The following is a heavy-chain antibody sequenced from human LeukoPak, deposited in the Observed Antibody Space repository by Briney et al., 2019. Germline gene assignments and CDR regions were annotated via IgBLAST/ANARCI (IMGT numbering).Heavy chain of an antibody. CDR1: GYSFTSYW. Sequence: GESLKISCKGSGYSFTSYWIGWVRQMPGKGLEWMGIIYPGDSDTRYSPSFQGQVTISADKSISTAYLQWGSLKASDTAMYYCARHRIYIAALDAFDIWGQGTMVTVSS. CDR3: ARHRIYIAALDAFDI. D-gene: IGHD6-13*01. J-gene: IGHJ3*02. CDR2: IYPGDSDT. V-gene: IGHV5-51*01.